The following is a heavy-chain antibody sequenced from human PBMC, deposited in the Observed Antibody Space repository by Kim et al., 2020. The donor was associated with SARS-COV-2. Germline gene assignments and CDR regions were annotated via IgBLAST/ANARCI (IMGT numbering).Heavy chain of an antibody. CDR3: AGGVLVGAWFDY. J-gene: IGHJ4*02. D-gene: IGHD1-26*01. Sequence: YNPSLKSRVTISVDTSKNQFSLKLSSVTAADTAVYYCAGGVLVGAWFDYWGQGTLVTVSS. V-gene: IGHV4-31*02.